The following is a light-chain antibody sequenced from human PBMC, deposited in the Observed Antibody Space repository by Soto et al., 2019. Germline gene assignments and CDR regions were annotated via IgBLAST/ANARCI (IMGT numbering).Light chain of an antibody. CDR3: QQYNSYST. Sequence: DIQMTQSPSTLSASLGDRVTITCRASQSISSWLAWYQQKPGKAPKVLIYDASSLESGVPSRFSGTGSGTEFTLTISSLKPDDFATDDCQQYNSYSTFGQGTKVDIK. CDR1: QSISSW. V-gene: IGKV1-5*01. J-gene: IGKJ1*01. CDR2: DAS.